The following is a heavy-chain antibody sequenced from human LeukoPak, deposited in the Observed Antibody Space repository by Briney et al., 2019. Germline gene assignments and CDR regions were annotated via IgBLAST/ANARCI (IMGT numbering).Heavy chain of an antibody. V-gene: IGHV1-2*04. Sequence: ASVKVSCKASGYTFTSYDINWVRQAPGHGLEWMGWINPNSGGTNYAQKFQGWVTMTRDTSISTAYMELSRLRSDDTAMYYCARGRKIVGARGNWFDPWGQGTLVTVSS. CDR3: ARGRKIVGARGNWFDP. J-gene: IGHJ5*02. D-gene: IGHD1-26*01. CDR1: GYTFTSYD. CDR2: INPNSGGT.